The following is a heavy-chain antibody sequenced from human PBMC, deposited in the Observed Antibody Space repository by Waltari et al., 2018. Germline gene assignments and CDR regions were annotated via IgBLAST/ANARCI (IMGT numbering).Heavy chain of an antibody. CDR2: IYYSGGT. D-gene: IGHD2-8*02. CDR1: GGSISSXSYY. J-gene: IGHJ6*02. Sequence: QLQLXESGPGLVKPSETLSLTXTVSGGSISSXSYYWGWIRQAPGKGREWFGSIYYSGGTYYNPSHQXRFPITVDXSKIXSSXKLXPXPXADTSVYXXXKVFXSFSLVEKYXXYYGMHVXGQGTTVTVXS. CDR3: XKVFXSFSLVEKYXXYYGMHV. V-gene: IGHV4-39*01.